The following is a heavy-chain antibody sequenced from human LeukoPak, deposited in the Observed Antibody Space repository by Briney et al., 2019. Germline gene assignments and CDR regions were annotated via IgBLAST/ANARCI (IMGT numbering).Heavy chain of an antibody. D-gene: IGHD2-15*01. Sequence: GASVKVSCKASGYTFTSYAMNWVRQAPGQGLEWMGWINTNTGNPTYAQGFTGRFVFSLDTSVSTAYLQISSLKAEDTAVYYCARSKYCSGGSCYSANYYYGMDVWGQGTTVTVSS. CDR1: GYTFTSYA. J-gene: IGHJ6*02. V-gene: IGHV7-4-1*02. CDR3: ARSKYCSGGSCYSANYYYGMDV. CDR2: INTNTGNP.